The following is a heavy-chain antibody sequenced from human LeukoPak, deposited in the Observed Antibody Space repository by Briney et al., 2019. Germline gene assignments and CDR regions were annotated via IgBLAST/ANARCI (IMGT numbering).Heavy chain of an antibody. V-gene: IGHV3-23*01. CDR1: GFTFSSYG. D-gene: IGHD2-2*01. Sequence: GGSLRLSCAVSGFTFSSYGMTWVRQAPGKGLERVSAISSSGGNTYYADSVKGRFTISRDNSKNTLYLQLNSLRSEDTAVYYCAKVKGSEGYCSITSCLAYYWGQGTLVTVSS. CDR3: AKVKGSEGYCSITSCLAYY. J-gene: IGHJ4*02. CDR2: ISSSGGNT.